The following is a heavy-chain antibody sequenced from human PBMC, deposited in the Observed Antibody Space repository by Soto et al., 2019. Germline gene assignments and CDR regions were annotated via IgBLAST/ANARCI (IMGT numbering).Heavy chain of an antibody. Sequence: SETLSLTCTVSCGSISSYYWSWIRQPPGKGLEWIGYIYYSGSTNYNPSLKSRVTISVDTSKNQFPLKLSSVTAADTAVYYCARVWGGAFDIWGQGTVVTVSS. CDR1: CGSISSYY. CDR2: IYYSGST. CDR3: ARVWGGAFDI. D-gene: IGHD3-10*01. V-gene: IGHV4-59*01. J-gene: IGHJ3*02.